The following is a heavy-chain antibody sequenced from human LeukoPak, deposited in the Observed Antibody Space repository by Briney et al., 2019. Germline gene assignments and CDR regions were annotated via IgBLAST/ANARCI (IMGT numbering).Heavy chain of an antibody. CDR3: ARGLLRKARESPLVY. Sequence: ASLKVSCKASGYTFTGYYMHWVRQALGQGLEWMGWINPNSGGTNYGQKFQGRVTMTRDTSIRTVYMELSRLRSDDTAVYYCARGLLRKARESPLVYWGQGTLVTVSS. CDR1: GYTFTGYY. V-gene: IGHV1-2*02. J-gene: IGHJ4*02. CDR2: INPNSGGT. D-gene: IGHD3-3*01.